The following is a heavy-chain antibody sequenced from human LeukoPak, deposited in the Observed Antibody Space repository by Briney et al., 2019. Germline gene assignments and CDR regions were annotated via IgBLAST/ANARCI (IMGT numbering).Heavy chain of an antibody. Sequence: LSGGTMRLSCAASGFIFTDYWMHWVRQAPGKELVWVARIRGDGRATTYADSVKGRFTISRDNSKNTLYLQMNSLRAEDTAVYYCARDLSDSYYFDYWGQGTLVTVSS. CDR3: ARDLSDSYYFDY. V-gene: IGHV3-74*03. CDR1: GFIFTDYW. CDR2: IRGDGRAT. D-gene: IGHD6-6*01. J-gene: IGHJ4*02.